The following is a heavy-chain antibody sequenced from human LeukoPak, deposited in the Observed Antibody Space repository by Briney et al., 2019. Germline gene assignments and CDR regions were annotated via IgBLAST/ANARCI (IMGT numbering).Heavy chain of an antibody. CDR3: ARQHWPDKFVDF. CDR1: GNTFSGSY. CDR2: IDPNSAGTNT. V-gene: IGHV1-2*02. Sequence: ASVKVSCKGSGNTFSGSYVHWVRQAPDQGLEWMGGIDPNSAGTNTNYAQKFKDRVTFTRDASVSAAYMELSRLTTDDTAVYYCARQHWPDKFVDFWGQGTLVTVSS. D-gene: IGHD1-1*01. J-gene: IGHJ4*02.